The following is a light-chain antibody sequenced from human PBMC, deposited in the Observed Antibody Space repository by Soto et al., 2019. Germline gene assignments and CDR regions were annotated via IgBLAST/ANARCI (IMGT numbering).Light chain of an antibody. V-gene: IGLV2-23*01. CDR2: EGS. Sequence: QSALTQPASVSGSPGQSITISCTGTSSDVGSYNLVSWYQQPPGKAPKLMIYEGSKRPSGVSNRFSGSKSGNTASLTISGLQAEDEADYYCCSYAGSIVYVFGTGTKVTVL. J-gene: IGLJ1*01. CDR3: CSYAGSIVYV. CDR1: SSDVGSYNL.